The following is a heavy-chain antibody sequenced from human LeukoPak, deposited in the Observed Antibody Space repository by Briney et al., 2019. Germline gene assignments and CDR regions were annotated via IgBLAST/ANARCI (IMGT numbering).Heavy chain of an antibody. Sequence: PGRSLRLSCAASGFTSSSYGMHWVRQAPGKGLEWVAVISYDGSNKYYADSVKGRFTISRDNSKNTLYLQMNSLRAEDTAVYYCAKYSGSYFDYWGQGTLVTVSS. D-gene: IGHD1-26*01. J-gene: IGHJ4*02. CDR2: ISYDGSNK. CDR1: GFTSSSYG. V-gene: IGHV3-30*18. CDR3: AKYSGSYFDY.